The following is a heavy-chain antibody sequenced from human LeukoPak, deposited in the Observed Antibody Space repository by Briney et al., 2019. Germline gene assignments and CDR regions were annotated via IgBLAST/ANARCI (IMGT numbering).Heavy chain of an antibody. CDR1: GGSISSGDYY. CDR3: ARAITIFGVGPYGMDV. CDR2: IYYSGST. D-gene: IGHD3-3*01. J-gene: IGHJ6*02. Sequence: SETLSLTCTVSGGSISSGDYYWSWICQPPGKGLEWIGYIYYSGSTYYNPSLKSRVTISVDTSKNQFSLKLSSVTAADTAVYYCARAITIFGVGPYGMDVWGQGTTVTVSS. V-gene: IGHV4-30-4*01.